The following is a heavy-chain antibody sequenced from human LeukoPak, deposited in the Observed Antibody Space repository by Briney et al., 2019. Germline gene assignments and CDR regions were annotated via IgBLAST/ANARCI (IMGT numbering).Heavy chain of an antibody. D-gene: IGHD3-22*01. Sequence: SETLSLTCTVSGGSINNYYWSWVRQTPGKGLECIGYIYYTGSTNYNSSLKSRITMSVDTSTNQFSLQLSSVTAADTAVYYCARLSSGSNPPFDYWGQGTLVTVSS. CDR3: ARLSSGSNPPFDY. J-gene: IGHJ4*02. CDR1: GGSINNYY. CDR2: IYYTGST. V-gene: IGHV4-59*08.